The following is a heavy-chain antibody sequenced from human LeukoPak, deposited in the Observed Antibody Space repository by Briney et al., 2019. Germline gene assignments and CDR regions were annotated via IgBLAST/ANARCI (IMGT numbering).Heavy chain of an antibody. CDR1: GFTFSSFG. D-gene: IGHD3-10*01. J-gene: IGHJ4*02. CDR3: ARYGSGSYYTFDY. CDR2: ISYDGSNK. Sequence: PGRSLRLSCAASGFTFSSFGMHWVRQAPGKGLEWVALISYDGSNKYYADSVKGRFTISRDNSKNTLYLQMGSLRAEDMAVYYCARYGSGSYYTFDYWGQGTLVTVSS. V-gene: IGHV3-30*03.